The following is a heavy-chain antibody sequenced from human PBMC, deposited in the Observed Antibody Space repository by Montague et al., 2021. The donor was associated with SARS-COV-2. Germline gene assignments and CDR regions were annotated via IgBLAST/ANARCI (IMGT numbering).Heavy chain of an antibody. D-gene: IGHD6-6*01. CDR1: GGSLSFYF. V-gene: IGHV4-59*08. Sequence: SETLSLTCAVYGGSLSFYFWTWIRQPPGRGLEWIGYIEYSGSTNYNPSLKSRLTMSLDMSSNQFSLELRTVTAADTAVYYCGRWGYSTSTVDSWGHGTLVPVSP. J-gene: IGHJ5*01. CDR2: IEYSGST. CDR3: GRWGYSTSTVDS.